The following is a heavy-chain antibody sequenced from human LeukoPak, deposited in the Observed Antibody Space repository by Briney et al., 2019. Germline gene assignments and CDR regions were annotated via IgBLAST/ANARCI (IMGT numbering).Heavy chain of an antibody. CDR1: GFTFSIYA. V-gene: IGHV3-23*01. Sequence: PGGSLRLFCAASGFTFSIYAMGWVRQAPGKGLEWVSGITASSGSTYYADSVKGRFTISRDNSKNTLYLQMSSLRADDTAIYYCAKDRSGWFEGLFDYWGQGTLVTVSS. CDR2: ITASSGST. CDR3: AKDRSGWFEGLFDY. D-gene: IGHD6-19*01. J-gene: IGHJ4*02.